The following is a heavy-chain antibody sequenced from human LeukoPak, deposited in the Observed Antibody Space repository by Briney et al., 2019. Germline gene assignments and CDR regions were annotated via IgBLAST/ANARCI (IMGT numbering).Heavy chain of an antibody. Sequence: SETLSLTCAVYGGSFSGYYWSWIRQPPGKGLEWIGEINHSGSTNYSPSLKSRVTITVDTSKNQFSLKLSSVTAADTAVYYCARTRDGYNYNDYWGQGTLVTVSS. CDR3: ARTRDGYNYNDY. D-gene: IGHD5-24*01. CDR2: INHSGST. CDR1: GGSFSGYY. J-gene: IGHJ4*02. V-gene: IGHV4-34*01.